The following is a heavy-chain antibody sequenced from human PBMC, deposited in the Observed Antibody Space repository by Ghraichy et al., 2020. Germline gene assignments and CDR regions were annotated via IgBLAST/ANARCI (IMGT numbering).Heavy chain of an antibody. Sequence: SQTLSLTCAISGDSVSSNSAAWNWIRQSPSGGLEWLGRTYYRSKWYIEYAVFVKGRMTINPDTSKNQFSLQLNSVTPDDTAVYYCARTSGYLDYWGQGTLVTVSS. V-gene: IGHV6-1*01. CDR3: ARTSGYLDY. J-gene: IGHJ4*02. D-gene: IGHD1-1*01. CDR1: GDSVSSNSAA. CDR2: TYYRSKWYI.